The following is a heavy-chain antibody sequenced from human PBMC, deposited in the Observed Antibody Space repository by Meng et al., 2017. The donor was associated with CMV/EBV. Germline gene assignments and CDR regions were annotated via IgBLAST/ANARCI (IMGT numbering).Heavy chain of an antibody. CDR1: GFNFNDYY. CDR2: ISGNGIPI. D-gene: IGHD6-19*01. V-gene: IGHV3-11*04. CDR3: ARDLKAVAGTPYYYAYAMDL. Sequence: GASLKISCVGSGFNFNDYYMSWIRQAPGKGLEWIAYISGNGIPIYYGDSMEGRFTISRDNARKSVFLEINILRDEDTAVYYCARDLKAVAGTPYYYAYAMDLWGQGTTVTVSS. J-gene: IGHJ6*02.